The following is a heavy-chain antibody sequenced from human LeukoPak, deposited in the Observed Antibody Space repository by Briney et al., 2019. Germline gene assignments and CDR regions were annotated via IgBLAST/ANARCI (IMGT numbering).Heavy chain of an antibody. J-gene: IGHJ5*02. CDR1: GFTFSSYA. V-gene: IGHV3-23*01. Sequence: PGGSLRLSCAASGFTFSSYAMSWARQAPGKGLEWVSAISGSGGSTYYADSVKGRFTISRDNSKNTLYLQMNSLRAEDTAVYYCAKDPRYYYGSGTLSSWFDPWGQGTLVTVSS. D-gene: IGHD3-10*01. CDR2: ISGSGGST. CDR3: AKDPRYYYGSGTLSSWFDP.